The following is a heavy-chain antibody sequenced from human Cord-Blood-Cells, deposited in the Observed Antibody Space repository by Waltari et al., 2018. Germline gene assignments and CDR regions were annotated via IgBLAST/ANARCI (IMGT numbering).Heavy chain of an antibody. V-gene: IGHV4-39*01. CDR3: ARIEYCSSTSCYRAEYFQH. CDR2: IYYSGST. D-gene: IGHD2-2*02. CDR1: GGSISSSSYY. Sequence: QLQLQESGPGLVKPSETLSLTCTVSGGSISSSSYYWGWIRQPPGKGLEWIGSIYYSGSTYYNPSLKSRVTISGDTSKNQFSLKLSSVTAADTAVYYCARIEYCSSTSCYRAEYFQHWGQGTLVTVSS. J-gene: IGHJ1*01.